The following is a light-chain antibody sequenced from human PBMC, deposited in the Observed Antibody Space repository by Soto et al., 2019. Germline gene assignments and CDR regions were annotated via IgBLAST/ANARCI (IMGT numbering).Light chain of an antibody. J-gene: IGKJ2*01. Sequence: EIVLTQSPGTLSLSPGQRATLSCRASQSISSSYLAWYQQTPGQAPRRLIYGASSRASGIPDRFSGSGSGTDFTLTISRVEPEDFAVYYCLHYGSSSYTFGQGTKLEIK. CDR2: GAS. CDR1: QSISSSY. V-gene: IGKV3-20*01. CDR3: LHYGSSSYT.